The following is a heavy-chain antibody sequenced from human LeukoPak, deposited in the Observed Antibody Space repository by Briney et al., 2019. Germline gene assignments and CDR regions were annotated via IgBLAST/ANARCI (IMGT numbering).Heavy chain of an antibody. J-gene: IGHJ4*02. D-gene: IGHD3-16*01. CDR2: IIPILGIA. V-gene: IGHV1-69*04. CDR1: GGTFSCYA. CDR3: ASRPYQ. Sequence: SVTVSFKASGGTFSCYAIRWVRQAPGQGLEWMGRIIPILGIANYAQKFQGRVTITADESTSTAYMELSSLRSEDTAVYYCASRPYQWGQGTLVTVSS.